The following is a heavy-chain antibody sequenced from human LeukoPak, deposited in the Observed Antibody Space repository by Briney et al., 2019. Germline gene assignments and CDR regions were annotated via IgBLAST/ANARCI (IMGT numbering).Heavy chain of an antibody. V-gene: IGHV4-59*08. CDR3: ARGQYRYGRSTFDY. CDR1: GVSISSDY. Sequence: SETLSLTCTVSGVSISSDYWSWTRQPPGKGLEWIGYISYSGRTYYNPSLRSRVTISVDTSKNHFSLKLSSVTAADTAGYYCARGQYRYGRSTFDYWGQGTLVTVSS. J-gene: IGHJ4*02. CDR2: ISYSGRT. D-gene: IGHD4-17*01.